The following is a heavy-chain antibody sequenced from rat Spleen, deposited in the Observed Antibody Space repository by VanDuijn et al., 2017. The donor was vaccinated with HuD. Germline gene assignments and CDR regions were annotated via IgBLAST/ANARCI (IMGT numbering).Heavy chain of an antibody. CDR2: IGSSISRP. V-gene: IGHV5-25*01. Sequence: EVQLVESGGGLVQPGRSLKLSCAASGFSLNKYYMAWVRQTPEKGLVWVATIGSSISRPYYPDSVKGRFTISRDNAKSSLDLHMNSLKSGDSATYFCARHEAHYPSYFDVCGQGVMVTVSS. CDR3: ARHEAHYPSYFDV. J-gene: IGHJ2*01. D-gene: IGHD1-4*01. CDR1: GFSLNKYY.